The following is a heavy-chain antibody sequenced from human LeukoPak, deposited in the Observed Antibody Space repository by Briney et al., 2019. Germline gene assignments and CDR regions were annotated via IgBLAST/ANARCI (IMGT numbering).Heavy chain of an antibody. CDR1: GFTFSSYG. CDR3: AKGILGLDY. CDR2: ISYDGSNK. Sequence: GRSLRLSCAASGFTFSSYGMHWVRQAPGKGLEWVAVISYDGSNKYYADSVKGRFTISRDNSKNTLYLQMNSLRAEDTAVYYCAKGILGLDYWGQGTLVTVSS. J-gene: IGHJ4*02. V-gene: IGHV3-30*18. D-gene: IGHD1-26*01.